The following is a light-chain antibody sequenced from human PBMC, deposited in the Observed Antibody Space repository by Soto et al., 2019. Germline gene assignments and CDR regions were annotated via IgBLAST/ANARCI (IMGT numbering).Light chain of an antibody. CDR1: QSVTRSS. J-gene: IGKJ1*01. Sequence: EVVLTQSPGTLSLSPGERATLSCRSSQSVTRSSLPWYQQKSGQAPRLLIYDTSRRATGLPDRFSGSGSGTEFTLPISRLAPDDFAVYYCHQFGSSPPRTFGQGTKVEI. CDR3: HQFGSSPPRT. V-gene: IGKV3-20*01. CDR2: DTS.